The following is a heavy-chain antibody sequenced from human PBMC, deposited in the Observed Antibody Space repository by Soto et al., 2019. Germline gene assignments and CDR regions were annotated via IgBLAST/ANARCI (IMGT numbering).Heavy chain of an antibody. CDR3: ARGNVENWFGP. J-gene: IGHJ5*02. V-gene: IGHV3-53*01. CDR1: GFTVRSNY. CDR2: IYSGGST. Sequence: GGSLRLSCAASGFTVRSNYMSWVRQAPGKGLEWVSVIYSGGSTYYADSVKGRFTISRDNSKNTLYLQMSSLRASATAVYFCARGNVENWFGPWGQGTPVTVSS.